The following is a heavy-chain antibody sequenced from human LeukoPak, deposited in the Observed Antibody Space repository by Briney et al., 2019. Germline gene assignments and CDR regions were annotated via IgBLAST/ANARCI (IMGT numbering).Heavy chain of an antibody. CDR2: INPNSGGT. Sequence: GASVKVSCKASGYTFTGYYMHWVRQAPGQGPEWMGWINPNSGGTNYAQKFQGRVTMTRDTSISTAYMELSRLRSDDTAVYYCAREKPPCSGTSCYAGERWTAPPDYWGQGTLVTVSS. CDR3: AREKPPCSGTSCYAGERWTAPPDY. J-gene: IGHJ4*02. D-gene: IGHD2-2*01. CDR1: GYTFTGYY. V-gene: IGHV1-2*02.